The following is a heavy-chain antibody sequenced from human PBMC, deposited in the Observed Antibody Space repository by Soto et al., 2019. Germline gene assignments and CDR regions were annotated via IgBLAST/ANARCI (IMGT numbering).Heavy chain of an antibody. CDR2: VYHNENT. V-gene: IGHV4-39*01. D-gene: IGHD3-10*01. CDR3: ARRGRYYGSPGWFDP. J-gene: IGHJ5*02. Sequence: PSETLSLTCTVSGGSINDFAYYWGWIRQPPGKGLEWIGTVYHNENTYYNPSLKSRVTISVDTAKNQFSLKVTSVTAADTAIYFCARRGRYYGSPGWFDPWGQGTLVTVSS. CDR1: GGSINDFAYY.